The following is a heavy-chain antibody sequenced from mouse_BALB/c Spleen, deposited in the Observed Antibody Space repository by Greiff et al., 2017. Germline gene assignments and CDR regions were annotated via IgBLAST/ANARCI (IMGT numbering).Heavy chain of an antibody. CDR2: ISSGSSTI. CDR3: ARGGGNYVDY. J-gene: IGHJ2*01. V-gene: IGHV5-17*02. CDR1: GFTFSSFG. Sequence: EVQLVESGGGLVQPGGSRKLSCAASGFTFSSFGMHWVRQAPEKGLEWVAYISSGSSTIYYADTVKGRFTISRDNPKNTLFLQMTSLRSEDTAMYYCARGGGNYVDYWGQGTTLTVSS.